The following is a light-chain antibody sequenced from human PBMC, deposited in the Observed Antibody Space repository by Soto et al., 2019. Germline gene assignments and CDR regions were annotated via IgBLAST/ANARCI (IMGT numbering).Light chain of an antibody. V-gene: IGKV3-15*01. J-gene: IGKJ1*01. CDR3: HQYSNWPPWT. CDR2: RAS. Sequence: EIVMTPSPATLSVSPGARATLSCRASQSLNDNLAWYQQKPGQAPRLLIYRASTRATGVPARFSASGAGTEFTLTISSLQSEDSAVYYCHQYSNWPPWTFGPGTKVEIK. CDR1: QSLNDN.